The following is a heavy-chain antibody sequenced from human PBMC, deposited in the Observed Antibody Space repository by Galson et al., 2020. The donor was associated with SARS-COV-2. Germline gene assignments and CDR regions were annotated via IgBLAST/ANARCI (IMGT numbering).Heavy chain of an antibody. J-gene: IGHJ3*02. Sequence: GEYLKISCAASGFTFSTYAMHWVRQAPGKGLEWVAVISYDGSNKYYANSVKGRFTISRDNSKNSLYLQMDSLRAEDTAVYYCARGGGSYFSAFDIWGQGTMVTVSS. D-gene: IGHD1-26*01. CDR3: ARGGGSYFSAFDI. CDR2: ISYDGSNK. V-gene: IGHV3-30*04. CDR1: GFTFSTYA.